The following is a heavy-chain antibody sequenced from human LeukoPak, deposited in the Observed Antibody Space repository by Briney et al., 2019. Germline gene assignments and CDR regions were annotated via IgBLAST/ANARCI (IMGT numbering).Heavy chain of an antibody. CDR3: ASTSSWRHFYDY. D-gene: IGHD6-13*01. V-gene: IGHV4-39*01. J-gene: IGHJ4*02. Sequence: PSETLSLTCTVSGGSISSSSYYWGWVRQPPGKGLEWIGSIYYSGSTSYNPSLKSRVTISVDTSKNQFSLKLSSVTAADTAVYYCASTSSWRHFYDYWGQGTLVTVSS. CDR1: GGSISSSSYY. CDR2: IYYSGST.